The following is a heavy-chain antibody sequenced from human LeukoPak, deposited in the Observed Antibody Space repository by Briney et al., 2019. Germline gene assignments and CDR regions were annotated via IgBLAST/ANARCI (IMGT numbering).Heavy chain of an antibody. CDR1: GFTFSGSA. J-gene: IGHJ4*02. Sequence: QTGGSLRLSCAASGFTFSGSALHWVRQASGKGLEWVGRIRSTANGYATAYAASVKGRFTISRDDSKNTAYLQMNSLRAEDTAVYYCARDDRPHYDYVWGSYRHLDYWGQGTLVTVSS. D-gene: IGHD3-16*02. CDR3: ARDDRPHYDYVWGSYRHLDY. V-gene: IGHV3-73*01. CDR2: IRSTANGYAT.